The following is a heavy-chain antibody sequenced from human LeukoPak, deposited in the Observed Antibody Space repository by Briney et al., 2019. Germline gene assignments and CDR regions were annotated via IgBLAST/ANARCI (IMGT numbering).Heavy chain of an antibody. J-gene: IGHJ4*02. CDR3: ARGSPAAAGSLDY. CDR1: GESFSGFY. CDR2: INHSGAT. Sequence: SETLSLTCAVYGESFSGFYWSWIRQPPGRGLEWIGEINHSGATNCNPSPKSRVTISVDTSKNQFSLKLSSITAADTAVYYCARGSPAAAGSLDYWGQGNLVTASS. V-gene: IGHV4-34*01. D-gene: IGHD6-13*01.